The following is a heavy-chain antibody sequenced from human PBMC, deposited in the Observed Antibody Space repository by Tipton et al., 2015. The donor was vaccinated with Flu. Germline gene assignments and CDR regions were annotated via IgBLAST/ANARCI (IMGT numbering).Heavy chain of an antibody. V-gene: IGHV4-4*07. Sequence: LSLTCTVSGDSISSYYWSWIRQPAGKGLEWLGRIYTSGSTNYNPSLKSRVTMSGDTSKNQFSLKLSSVTAADTAVYYCARGPCSGGNCYIKGAFDIWGQGTMVTVSS. CDR2: IYTSGST. D-gene: IGHD2-15*01. CDR3: ARGPCSGGNCYIKGAFDI. CDR1: GDSISSYY. J-gene: IGHJ3*02.